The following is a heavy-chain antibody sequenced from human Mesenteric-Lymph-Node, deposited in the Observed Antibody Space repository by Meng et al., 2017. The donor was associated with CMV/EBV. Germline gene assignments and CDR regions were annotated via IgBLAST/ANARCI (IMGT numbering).Heavy chain of an antibody. CDR1: GYTFTSYD. Sequence: ASVKVSCKASGYTFTSYDINWVRQATGQGLEWMGWMNPNSGNTGYAQKFQGRVTMTRNTSISTAYMELSSLRSEDTAMYYCARRTYDGSIYYYYGMDVWGQGNTVTVSS. D-gene: IGHD2-15*01. CDR3: ARRTYDGSIYYYYGMDV. CDR2: MNPNSGNT. V-gene: IGHV1-8*01. J-gene: IGHJ6*02.